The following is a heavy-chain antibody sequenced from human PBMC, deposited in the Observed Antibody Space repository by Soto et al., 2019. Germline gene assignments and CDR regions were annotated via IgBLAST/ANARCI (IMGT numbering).Heavy chain of an antibody. V-gene: IGHV6-1*01. Sequence: QTLSLTCAISGYSVSSNSAAWNLIRQSPSRGLEWLGRTYYSSKWYNDYAVSVKSRITINPDTSKNQFSLQLNSVTPEDTAVYYCARDRSSSRAWYYYGMDVWGQGTTVTVSS. CDR3: ARDRSSSRAWYYYGMDV. D-gene: IGHD6-13*01. CDR1: GYSVSSNSAA. CDR2: TYYSSKWYN. J-gene: IGHJ6*02.